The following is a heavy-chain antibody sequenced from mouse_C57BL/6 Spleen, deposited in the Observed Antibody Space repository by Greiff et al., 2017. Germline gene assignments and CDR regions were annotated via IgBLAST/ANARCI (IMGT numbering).Heavy chain of an antibody. D-gene: IGHD1-1*01. CDR2: IYPGSGST. CDR3: ARNYCGSSYGNFDV. Sequence: VQLQQPGAELVKPGASVKMSCKASGYTFPSYWITWVKQRPGQGLEWIGDIYPGSGSTNYNEKFKSKATLTVDTSSSTAYMQLSSLTSEDSAVYYCARNYCGSSYGNFDVWGTGTTVTVSS. J-gene: IGHJ1*03. V-gene: IGHV1-55*01. CDR1: GYTFPSYW.